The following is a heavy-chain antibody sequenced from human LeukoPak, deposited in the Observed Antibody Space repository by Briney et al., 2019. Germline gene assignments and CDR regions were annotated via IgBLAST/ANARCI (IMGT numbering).Heavy chain of an antibody. CDR2: ISTSSSYI. J-gene: IGHJ5*02. D-gene: IGHD5-12*01. CDR1: GFTFSSYS. V-gene: IGHV3-21*01. Sequence: GGSLRLPCAASGFTFSSYSMNWVRQAPGKGLEWVSSISTSSSYIYYADSVKGRFTISRDDSKNTLYLQMNSLRAEDTAVYYCAKDGNKWLRLSQWRSWFDPWGQGTLVTVSS. CDR3: AKDGNKWLRLSQWRSWFDP.